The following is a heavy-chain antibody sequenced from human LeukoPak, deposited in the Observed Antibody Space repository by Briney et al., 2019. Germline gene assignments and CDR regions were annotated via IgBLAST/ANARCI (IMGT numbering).Heavy chain of an antibody. V-gene: IGHV3-48*03. D-gene: IGHD2-2*01. CDR1: GFTFSSYE. CDR3: ARDKCSSTSCYDV. CDR2: ISSRGSTI. J-gene: IGHJ6*04. Sequence: PGGSLRLSCAASGFTFSSYEMNRVRQAPGKGLEWVSYISSRGSTIYYADSVKGRFTISRDNAKNSLYLQMNSLRAEDTAVYYCARDKCSSTSCYDVWGKGTTVTVSS.